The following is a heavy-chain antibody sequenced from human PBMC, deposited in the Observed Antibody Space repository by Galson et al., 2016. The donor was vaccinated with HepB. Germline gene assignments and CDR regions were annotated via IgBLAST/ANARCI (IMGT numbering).Heavy chain of an antibody. D-gene: IGHD6-13*01. CDR2: INSDGSST. Sequence: SLRLSCAASGFTFSSYWMHWVRQAPGKGLVWVSRINSDGSSTSYADSVKGRFTISRDNAKNTLYLQMNSLRAEDTAVYYCARDGYSSSWYDYWGQGTLVTVSS. CDR1: GFTFSSYW. J-gene: IGHJ4*02. V-gene: IGHV3-74*01. CDR3: ARDGYSSSWYDY.